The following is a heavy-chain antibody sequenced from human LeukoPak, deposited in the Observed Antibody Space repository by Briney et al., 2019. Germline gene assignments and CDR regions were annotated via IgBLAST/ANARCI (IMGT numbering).Heavy chain of an antibody. J-gene: IGHJ4*02. V-gene: IGHV3-7*01. CDR3: ARAGEVVGATTVFFDY. CDR1: GFTFSSSW. CDR2: IKEDGTAK. Sequence: GGSLRLSCAASGFTFSSSWMAWVRQAPGKGLEWVGNIKEDGTAKNYVVSVRGRFTISRDNAKNSLYLQMNSLRGEDTAVYYCARAGEVVGATTVFFDYWGQGTLVTVSS. D-gene: IGHD1-26*01.